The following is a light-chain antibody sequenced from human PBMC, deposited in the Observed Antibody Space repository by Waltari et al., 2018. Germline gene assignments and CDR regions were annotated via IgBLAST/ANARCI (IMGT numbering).Light chain of an antibody. CDR2: DVN. V-gene: IGLV2-23*02. J-gene: IGLJ3*02. Sequence: QSALTQTATVSGSPGQSITTSCTGTSSDVGTYNLVPWYHHHPGKAPTLRIYDVNKRPSGVSNRFSGSTAGNTASLTISGLQAADEADYYCCSYAGSAISVFGGGTKVTVL. CDR3: CSYAGSAISV. CDR1: SSDVGTYNL.